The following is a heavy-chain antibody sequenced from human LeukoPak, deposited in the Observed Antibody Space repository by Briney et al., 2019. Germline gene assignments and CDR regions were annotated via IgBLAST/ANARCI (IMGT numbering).Heavy chain of an antibody. D-gene: IGHD1-26*01. Sequence: PGGSLRLSCAASGFTFSSYDMHWVRQAPGKGLEWVSSIAITGDTYYLGSMKGRFTISRENAKNSFYLQMNSLRAGDTAVYYCTRGLTGGLDSWGQGTLVTVSS. CDR2: IAITGDT. J-gene: IGHJ5*01. CDR1: GFTFSSYD. CDR3: TRGLTGGLDS. V-gene: IGHV3-13*04.